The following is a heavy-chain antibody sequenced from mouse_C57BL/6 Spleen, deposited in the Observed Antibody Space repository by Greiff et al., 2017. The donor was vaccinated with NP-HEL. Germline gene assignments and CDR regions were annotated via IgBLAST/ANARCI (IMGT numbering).Heavy chain of an antibody. Sequence: QVQLQQPGAELVRPGSSVKLSCKASGYTFTSYWMHWVKQRPIQGLEWIGNIDPSDSETHYNQKFKDKATLTVDKSSSTAYMQLSSLTSEDSAVCDWVRLGGSYLDYWGQGTSLTVSS. J-gene: IGHJ2*02. CDR2: IDPSDSET. CDR1: GYTFTSYW. D-gene: IGHD1-1*01. V-gene: IGHV1-52*01. CDR3: VRLGGSYLDY.